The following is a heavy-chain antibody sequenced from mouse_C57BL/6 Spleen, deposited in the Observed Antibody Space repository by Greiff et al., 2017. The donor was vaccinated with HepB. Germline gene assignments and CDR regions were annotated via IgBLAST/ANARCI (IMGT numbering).Heavy chain of an antibody. CDR1: GFSLTSYA. D-gene: IGHD2-1*01. Sequence: QVQLKESGPGLVAPSQSLSITCTVSGFSLTSYAVHWVRQPPGKGLEWLVVMWSDGSTTYNSALKSRLSINKDNSKSQVFLKMNSLQTDDTAMYYCARHDGNYRWYFDVWGTGTTVTVSS. V-gene: IGHV2-6-1*01. CDR3: ARHDGNYRWYFDV. CDR2: MWSDGST. J-gene: IGHJ1*03.